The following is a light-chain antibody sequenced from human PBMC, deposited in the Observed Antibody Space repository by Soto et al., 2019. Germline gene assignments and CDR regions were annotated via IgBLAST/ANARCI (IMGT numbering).Light chain of an antibody. CDR1: QSVTSDY. CDR3: QQYGSSPT. CDR2: GAS. V-gene: IGKV3-20*01. Sequence: EIVLTQSPGTLSLSPGERATLSCRASQSVTSDYLAWYQQTPGQAPRLVIYGASSRATGIPDRFSGGGSGTDFTLTISKLEPEDFAVYYCQQYGSSPTFGQGTKVEVK. J-gene: IGKJ1*01.